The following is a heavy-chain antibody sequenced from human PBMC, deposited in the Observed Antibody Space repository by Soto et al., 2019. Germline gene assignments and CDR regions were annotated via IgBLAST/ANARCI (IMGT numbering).Heavy chain of an antibody. CDR2: INPSGGHT. CDR1: GNTFTNYY. J-gene: IGHJ4*02. Sequence: QVQLMQSGAEVKKPGASVKVSCKASGNTFTNYYIHWVRQAPGQGLEWMGTINPSGGHTTYAQKFLGRVTMTGETSTSTLYMALTGLRSEDTAVYYCARGGHVVVVTAAFDYWGQGTLVTVSS. D-gene: IGHD2-21*02. CDR3: ARGGHVVVVTAAFDY. V-gene: IGHV1-46*01.